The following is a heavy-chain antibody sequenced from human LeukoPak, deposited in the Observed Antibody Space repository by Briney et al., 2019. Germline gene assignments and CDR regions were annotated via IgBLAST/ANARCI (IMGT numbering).Heavy chain of an antibody. J-gene: IGHJ6*03. CDR2: IYSGGST. CDR1: GFTVSSNY. CDR3: ASGSGSYRTPYYYTDV. D-gene: IGHD3-10*01. Sequence: GGSLRLSCAASGFTVSSNYMSWVRQAPGKGLEWVSVIYSGGSTYYADSVKGRFTISRDNSKNTLYLQMNSLRAEDTAAYYCASGSGSYRTPYYYTDVWGTGTTVTVSS. V-gene: IGHV3-53*01.